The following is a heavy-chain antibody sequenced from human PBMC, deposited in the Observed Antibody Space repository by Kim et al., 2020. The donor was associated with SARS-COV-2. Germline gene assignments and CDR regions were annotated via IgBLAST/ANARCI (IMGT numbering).Heavy chain of an antibody. CDR1: GFTFSSYA. J-gene: IGHJ3*02. CDR2: ISGSGGST. V-gene: IGHV3-23*01. Sequence: GGSLRLSCAASGFTFSSYAMSWVRQAPGKGLEWVSAISGSGGSTYYADSVKGRFTISRDNSKNTLYLQMNSLRAEDTAVYYCAKQVGYYDFWSGDVGPQFYNGLHPDEAFDIWGQGTMVTVSS. CDR3: AKQVGYYDFWSGDVGPQFYNGLHPDEAFDI. D-gene: IGHD3-3*01.